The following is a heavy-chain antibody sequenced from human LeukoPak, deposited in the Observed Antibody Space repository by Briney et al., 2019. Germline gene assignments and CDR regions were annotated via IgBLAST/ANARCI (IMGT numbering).Heavy chain of an antibody. J-gene: IGHJ5*02. V-gene: IGHV4-31*03. Sequence: SETLSLTCTVSGGSISSGGYSWSWIRQHPGKGLEWIGHIYYSGSTYYNPSLKSRVTISLDTSKNQFSLKLSSVTAADTAIYYCARGPIFGIIKNWFDPWGQGTLVTVSS. CDR3: ARGPIFGIIKNWFDP. CDR1: GGSISSGGYS. D-gene: IGHD3-3*01. CDR2: IYYSGST.